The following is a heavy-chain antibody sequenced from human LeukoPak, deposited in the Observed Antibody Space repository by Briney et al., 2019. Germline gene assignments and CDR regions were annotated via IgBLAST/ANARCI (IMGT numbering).Heavy chain of an antibody. CDR1: GGSISSYY. V-gene: IGHV4-59*01. CDR3: ARGLHAVDY. D-gene: IGHD5-24*01. J-gene: IGHJ4*02. CDR2: IYYGVST. Sequence: SETLSLTCTVSGGSISSYYWSWIRQPPGKGLEWIGYIYYGVSTNYNPSLKSRVTISVDTSKNQFSLKLSSVTAADTAVYYCARGLHAVDYWGQGTLVTVSS.